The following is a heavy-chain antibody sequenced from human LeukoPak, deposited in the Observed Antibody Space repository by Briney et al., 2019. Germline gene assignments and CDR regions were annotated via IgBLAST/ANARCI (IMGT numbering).Heavy chain of an antibody. Sequence: GGSLRLPCAASGFTFSSYSMNWVRQAPGKGLEWVSSISSSSSYIYYADSVKGRFTISRDNAKNSLYLQMNSLRAEDTAVYYCARAVAGLYGMDVWGKGTTVTVSS. CDR3: ARAVAGLYGMDV. CDR2: ISSSSSYI. D-gene: IGHD6-19*01. CDR1: GFTFSSYS. V-gene: IGHV3-21*01. J-gene: IGHJ6*04.